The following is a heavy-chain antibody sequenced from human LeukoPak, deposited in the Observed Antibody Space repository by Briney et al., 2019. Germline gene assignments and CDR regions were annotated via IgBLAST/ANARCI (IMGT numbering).Heavy chain of an antibody. Sequence: GGSLRLSWAASGLSFSDSSMSWVRQAPGKGLEWVSSISSGSTYIYYPDSVKGRFTISRDNAKNSLFLQMNSLRAEDTAVYYCAKDDAGWSRDYWGQGTLVTVSS. V-gene: IGHV3-21*01. CDR1: GLSFSDSS. CDR3: AKDDAGWSRDY. J-gene: IGHJ4*02. D-gene: IGHD6-19*01. CDR2: ISSGSTYI.